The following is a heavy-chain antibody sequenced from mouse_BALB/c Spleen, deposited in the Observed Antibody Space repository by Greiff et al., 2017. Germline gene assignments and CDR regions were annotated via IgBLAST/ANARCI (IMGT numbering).Heavy chain of an antibody. CDR2: ISSGGSYT. V-gene: IGHV5-9-3*01. J-gene: IGHJ1*01. D-gene: IGHD2-1*01. Sequence: EVQGVESGGGLVKPGGSLKLSCAASGFTFSSYAMSWVRQTPEKRLEWVATISSGGSYTYYPDSVKGRFTISRDNAKNTLYLQMSSLRSEDTAMYYWSRQGGGGNYWYFDVWGAGTTVTVSS. CDR1: GFTFSSYA. CDR3: SRQGGGGNYWYFDV.